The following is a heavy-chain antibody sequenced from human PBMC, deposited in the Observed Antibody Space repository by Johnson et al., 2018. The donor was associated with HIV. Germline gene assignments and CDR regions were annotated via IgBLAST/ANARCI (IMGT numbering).Heavy chain of an antibody. CDR2: IGTAGDT. Sequence: MLLVESGGGLVQPGGSLRLSCAASGFTFSSYDMHWVRQATGKGLEWVSAIGTAGDTYYPGSVKGRFTISRENAKNSLYLQMNSLRAGDTAVYYFARGQRSSWYPVNAFDIWGQGTMVTVSS. D-gene: IGHD6-13*01. J-gene: IGHJ3*02. CDR3: ARGQRSSWYPVNAFDI. CDR1: GFTFSSYD. V-gene: IGHV3-13*01.